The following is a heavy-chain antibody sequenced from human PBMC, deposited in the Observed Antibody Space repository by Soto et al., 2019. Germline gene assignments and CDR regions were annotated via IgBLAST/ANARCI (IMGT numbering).Heavy chain of an antibody. CDR3: ASSPSIAAAGTYYYYYMDV. CDR2: IYYSGST. CDR1: GGSISSGGYY. V-gene: IGHV4-31*03. D-gene: IGHD6-13*01. Sequence: SETLYLTCTVSGGSISSGGYYWSWIRQHPGRGLEWIGYIYYSGSTYYNPSLKSRVTISVDTSKNQFSLKLSSVTAADTAVYYCASSPSIAAAGTYYYYYMDVWGKGTTVTVSS. J-gene: IGHJ6*03.